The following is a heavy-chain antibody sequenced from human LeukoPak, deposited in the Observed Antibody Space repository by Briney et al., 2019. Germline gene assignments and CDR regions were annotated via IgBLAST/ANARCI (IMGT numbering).Heavy chain of an antibody. J-gene: IGHJ4*02. V-gene: IGHV4-39*01. Sequence: PSATLSLTCTVSGGSISSSSHYWGWIRQPPGKGLEWFGNIYYSGNTYYNPSLKSRVTISVDTSKNQFSLKLSSVTAADTAVYYCARHDNIVVVVAALAFDCWGQGTLVTVSS. D-gene: IGHD2-15*01. CDR2: IYYSGNT. CDR3: ARHDNIVVVVAALAFDC. CDR1: GGSISSSSHY.